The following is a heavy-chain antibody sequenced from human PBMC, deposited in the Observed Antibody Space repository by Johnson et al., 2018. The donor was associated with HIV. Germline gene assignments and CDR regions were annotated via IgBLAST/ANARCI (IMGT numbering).Heavy chain of an antibody. CDR3: STDYTYPRITGTTGSAFDI. Sequence: MHWVRQAPGKGLEWVAVISYDGSNKYYGDSVKGLFTISRDNSKNTLYLQMNSLRAEDTAVYYCSTDYTYPRITGTTGSAFDIWGQGTMVTVSS. J-gene: IGHJ3*02. D-gene: IGHD1-7*01. CDR2: ISYDGSNK. V-gene: IGHV3-30*03.